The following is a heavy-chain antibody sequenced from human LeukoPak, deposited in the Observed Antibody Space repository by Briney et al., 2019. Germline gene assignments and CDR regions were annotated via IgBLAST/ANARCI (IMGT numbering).Heavy chain of an antibody. CDR1: GGSFSGYY. V-gene: IGHV4-34*01. Sequence: SETLSLTCAVYGGSFSGYYWSWIRQPPGKGLEWIGEINHSGSTNYNPSLKSRVTISVDTSKNQFSLKLSSVTAADTAVYYCARGLGDSSRNDNWFDPWGQGTLATVSS. J-gene: IGHJ5*02. CDR2: INHSGST. D-gene: IGHD3-22*01. CDR3: ARGLGDSSRNDNWFDP.